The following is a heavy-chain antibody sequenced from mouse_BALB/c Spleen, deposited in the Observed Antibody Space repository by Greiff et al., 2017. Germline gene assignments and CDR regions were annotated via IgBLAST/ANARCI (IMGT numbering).Heavy chain of an antibody. CDR1: GFTFSSFG. CDR2: FSSGSSTI. V-gene: IGHV5-17*02. J-gene: IGHJ4*01. Sequence: EVKLMESGGGLVQPGGSCPLPCAASGFTFSSFGMHWVRQAPEKGLEWVAYFSSGSSTIYYADTVKGRFTISRDNPKNTLFLQMTSLRSEDTAMYYCARERAIYYDYDDAMDYWGQGTSVTVSS. D-gene: IGHD2-4*01. CDR3: ARERAIYYDYDDAMDY.